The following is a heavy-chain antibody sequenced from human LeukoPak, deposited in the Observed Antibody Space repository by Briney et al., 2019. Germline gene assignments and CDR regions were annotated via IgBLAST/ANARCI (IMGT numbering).Heavy chain of an antibody. CDR1: GGSISSSSYY. CDR3: AREVSGWWACDAFDI. V-gene: IGHV4-39*02. D-gene: IGHD2-15*01. Sequence: KPSETLSFTCTVSGGSISSSSYYWGWIRQPPGKGLEWIGSIYYSGSTYYNPSLKSRVTISVDTSKNQFSLKLSSVTAADTAVYYCAREVSGWWACDAFDIWGQGAMVTVSS. J-gene: IGHJ3*02. CDR2: IYYSGST.